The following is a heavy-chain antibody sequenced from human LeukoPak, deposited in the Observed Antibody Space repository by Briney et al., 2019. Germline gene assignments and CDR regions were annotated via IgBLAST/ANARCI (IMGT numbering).Heavy chain of an antibody. D-gene: IGHD5-24*01. CDR1: DYTFTGYY. V-gene: IGHV1-2*02. J-gene: IGHJ4*02. Sequence: ASVKVSCKASDYTFTGYYIHWVRQAPGQGLEWMGWNNPNSGGTNYAQKFQGRVTTTRDTSISTAYMELSSLRSDDTAVYYCARRSRDGYIPQAYFDYWGQGTLVTASS. CDR2: NNPNSGGT. CDR3: ARRSRDGYIPQAYFDY.